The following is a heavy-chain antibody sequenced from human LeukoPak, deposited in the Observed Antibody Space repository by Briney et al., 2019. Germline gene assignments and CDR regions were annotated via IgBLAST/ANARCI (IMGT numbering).Heavy chain of an antibody. J-gene: IGHJ4*02. Sequence: GGSLRLSCAASGFNFRSYWMYWVRQVPGKGLVWVSGIKGDASSTTYADSVKGRFTISRDNAKNTVYLQMNSLRVEDTALYYCARDLRVGGWGQGALVTVSS. CDR1: GFNFRSYW. CDR3: ARDLRVGG. D-gene: IGHD3-16*01. CDR2: IKGDASST. V-gene: IGHV3-74*01.